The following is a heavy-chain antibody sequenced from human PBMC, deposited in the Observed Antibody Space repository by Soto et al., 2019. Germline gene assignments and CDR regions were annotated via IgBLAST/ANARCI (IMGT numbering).Heavy chain of an antibody. V-gene: IGHV1-69*02. CDR3: ARRRYCGADCYKYYCFGMDV. J-gene: IGHJ6*02. CDR1: GGTFSSYT. D-gene: IGHD2-21*02. Sequence: QVQLVQSGAEVKKPGSSVRLSCTASGGTFSSYTLSWVRQAPGQGLEWMGRIIPILTITDYAQKFRGRLTLSADKSSSTAYRELSGLRSEATAVYYCARRRYCGADCYKYYCFGMDVWGQGTTVTVSS. CDR2: IIPILTIT.